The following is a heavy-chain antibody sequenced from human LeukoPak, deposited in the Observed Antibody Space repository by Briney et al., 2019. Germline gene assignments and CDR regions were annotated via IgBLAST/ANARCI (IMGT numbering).Heavy chain of an antibody. Sequence: SVKVSCKASGGTFSSYAIGWVRQAPGQGLEWMGGIIPIFGTANYAQKFQGRVTITADESTSTAYMELSSLRSEDTAVYYCARDPGSITIFGVVDYYYGMDVWGQGATVTVSS. V-gene: IGHV1-69*13. CDR3: ARDPGSITIFGVVDYYYGMDV. D-gene: IGHD3-3*01. J-gene: IGHJ6*02. CDR2: IIPIFGTA. CDR1: GGTFSSYA.